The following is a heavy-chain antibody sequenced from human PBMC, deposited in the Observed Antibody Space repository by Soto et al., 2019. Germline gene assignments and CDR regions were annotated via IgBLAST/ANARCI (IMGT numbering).Heavy chain of an antibody. V-gene: IGHV3-23*01. D-gene: IGHD6-19*01. Sequence: EVQLLESGGGLVQPGGSLRLSCAASGFTFSSYAMSWVRQAPGKGLEWVSAISGSGGSTYYADSVKGRFTISRDNSKNSLYLQMNSLRAEDTAVYYCAKGGAVAGTVSPLDYWGQGTLVTVSS. CDR1: GFTFSSYA. CDR3: AKGGAVAGTVSPLDY. J-gene: IGHJ4*02. CDR2: ISGSGGST.